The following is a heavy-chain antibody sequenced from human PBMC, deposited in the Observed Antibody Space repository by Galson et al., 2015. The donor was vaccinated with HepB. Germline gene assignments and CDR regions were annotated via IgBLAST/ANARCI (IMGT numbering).Heavy chain of an antibody. D-gene: IGHD3-22*01. J-gene: IGHJ4*02. Sequence: SLRLSCAASGFTFSSYGMHWVRQAPGKGLEWVAVISYDGSNKYYADSVKGRFTISRDNSKNTLYLQMNSLRAEDTAVYYCAKVQYYYDSSGYRDWGQGTLVTVSS. CDR2: ISYDGSNK. V-gene: IGHV3-30*18. CDR1: GFTFSSYG. CDR3: AKVQYYYDSSGYRD.